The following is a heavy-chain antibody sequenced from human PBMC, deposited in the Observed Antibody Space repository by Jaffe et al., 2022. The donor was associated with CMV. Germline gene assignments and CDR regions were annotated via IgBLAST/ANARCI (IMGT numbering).Heavy chain of an antibody. J-gene: IGHJ4*02. D-gene: IGHD3-22*01. CDR1: GFTFSSYE. CDR2: ISSSANTI. Sequence: EVQLVESGGGLVQPGGSLRLSCAASGFTFSSYEVNWVRQAPGKGLEWVSYISSSANTIYYADSVKGRFTISRDNAKNSLYLQMNSLRAEDTAVYYCATDSSGYRGGFDYWGQGTLVTVSS. V-gene: IGHV3-48*03. CDR3: ATDSSGYRGGFDY.